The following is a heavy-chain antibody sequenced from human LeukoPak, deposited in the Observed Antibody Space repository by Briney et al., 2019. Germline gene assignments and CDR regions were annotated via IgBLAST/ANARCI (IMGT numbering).Heavy chain of an antibody. Sequence: SGGSLRLSCAAPGFTVSGSFMSWVRQAPGKGLEWVATIYSIGFGGNTYYGDSVKGRFTISRDNSKNTVYLQMNTLRAEDTAVSYCAREMGGAQHYFDYWGQGTLVTVSS. J-gene: IGHJ4*02. D-gene: IGHD1-26*01. CDR3: AREMGGAQHYFDY. CDR2: IYSIGFGGNT. CDR1: GFTVSGSF. V-gene: IGHV3-53*01.